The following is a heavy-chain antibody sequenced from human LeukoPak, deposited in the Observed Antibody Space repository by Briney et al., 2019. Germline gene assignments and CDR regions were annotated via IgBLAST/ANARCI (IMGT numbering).Heavy chain of an antibody. CDR3: ARLGTVVPAGEDY. CDR1: GYTFTGSY. V-gene: IGHV1-2*02. J-gene: IGHJ4*02. Sequence: ASVKVSSTASGYTFTGSYMHWVRQAPGQGLEWMGWINPNSGGTNYAQKFQGRVTMTRDTSISTAYMELSRLRSDDTAVYYCARLGTVVPAGEDYWGQGTLVTVSS. D-gene: IGHD2-2*01. CDR2: INPNSGGT.